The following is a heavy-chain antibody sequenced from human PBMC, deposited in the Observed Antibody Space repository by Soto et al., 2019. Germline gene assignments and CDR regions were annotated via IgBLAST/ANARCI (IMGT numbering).Heavy chain of an antibody. V-gene: IGHV1-69*08. CDR2: IIPALGTA. CDR3: ASPYFGDYSYFDL. Sequence: QDQLVQSGAEVKKPGSSVKVSCKASGGTFSSHTFSWVRQAPGQGLEWMGRIIPALGTATYAQKFQGRVTITADESATTVYMDLHSLRTEDPAVYYCASPYFGDYSYFDLWGRGTLVTVSS. CDR1: GGTFSSHT. J-gene: IGHJ2*01. D-gene: IGHD4-17*01.